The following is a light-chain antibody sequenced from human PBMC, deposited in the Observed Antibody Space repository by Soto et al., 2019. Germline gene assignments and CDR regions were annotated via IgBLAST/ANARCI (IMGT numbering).Light chain of an antibody. Sequence: EIVLTQSPATLSLSPGERATLSCRASQSVSSYLAWYQQKPGQAPRLLIYDASNRATGIPARFSGSGSGTDLTLTISSLEPEDFAVYYCQQRSNWPPVRTFGQGTKVEIK. V-gene: IGKV3-11*01. CDR3: QQRSNWPPVRT. CDR2: DAS. J-gene: IGKJ1*01. CDR1: QSVSSY.